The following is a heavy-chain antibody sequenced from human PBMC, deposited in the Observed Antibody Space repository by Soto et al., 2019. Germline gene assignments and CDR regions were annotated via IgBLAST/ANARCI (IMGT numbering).Heavy chain of an antibody. CDR3: AKARLWGGDGYNSYYYNAMDV. CDR2: ISAYNGNT. Sequence: GASVKVSCKASGYTFTSYGISWVRQAPGQGLEWMGWISAYNGNTNYAQKLQGRVTMTTDTSTSTAYMELRSLRPEDTALYYCAKARLWGGDGYNSYYYNAMDVWGQGTTVTVSS. V-gene: IGHV1-18*01. D-gene: IGHD3-16*01. CDR1: GYTFTSYG. J-gene: IGHJ6*02.